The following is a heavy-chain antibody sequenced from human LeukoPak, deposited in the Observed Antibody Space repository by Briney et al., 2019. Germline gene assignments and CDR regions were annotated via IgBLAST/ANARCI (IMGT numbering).Heavy chain of an antibody. CDR1: GGSISSSSYY. J-gene: IGHJ4*02. D-gene: IGHD2-2*01. CDR3: ARVDIVIGPSANFDF. V-gene: IGHV4-39*07. CDR2: LYYSGNT. Sequence: PSETLSLTCTVSGGSISSSSYYWGWIRQPPGKGLEWIGSLYYSGNTYYNPSLKSRVTISVDTSKNQFSLKLSSVTAADTAVYYCARVDIVIGPSANFDFWGQGTLVTVSS.